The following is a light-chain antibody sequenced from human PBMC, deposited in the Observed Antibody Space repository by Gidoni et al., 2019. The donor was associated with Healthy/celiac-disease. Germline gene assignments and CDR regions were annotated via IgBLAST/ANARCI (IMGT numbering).Light chain of an antibody. CDR2: AVS. Sequence: QSALTQTAYVSESPGQSITNSCTGTSSDVGGYNYVSWYQQQPGKAPTLMIYAVSNRPSEVSTLFSGSMSGTTASLTSSGLQSEDEADYYCNSYTSSSTRVFGTGTKVTVL. V-gene: IGLV2-14*03. CDR3: NSYTSSSTRV. J-gene: IGLJ1*01. CDR1: SSDVGGYNY.